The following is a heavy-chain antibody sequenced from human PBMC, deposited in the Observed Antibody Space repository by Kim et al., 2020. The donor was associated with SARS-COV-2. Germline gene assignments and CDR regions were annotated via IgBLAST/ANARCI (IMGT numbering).Heavy chain of an antibody. V-gene: IGHV1-69*13. CDR1: GGTFSSYA. Sequence: SVKVSCKASGGTFSSYAISWVRQAPGQGLEWMGGIIPIFGTANYAQKFQGRVTITADESTSTAYMELSSLRSEDTAVYYCARDSAPSGTGYSSSWRSSQAIDYRGQGTLVTVSS. CDR2: IIPIFGTA. D-gene: IGHD6-13*01. CDR3: ARDSAPSGTGYSSSWRSSQAIDY. J-gene: IGHJ4*02.